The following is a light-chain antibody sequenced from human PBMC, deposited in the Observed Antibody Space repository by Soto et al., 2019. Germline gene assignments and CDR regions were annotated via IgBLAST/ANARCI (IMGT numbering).Light chain of an antibody. CDR3: SSYTPSNTRQIV. J-gene: IGLJ1*01. CDR1: SSDVGGYNY. V-gene: IGLV2-14*03. Sequence: QSDLTQPASVSGSPGQSITMSCTGTSSDVGGYNYVSWYQHHPGKAPKFMIYDVSNRPSGVSNRFSGSKSGNTASLTISGLQAEDEADYSCSSYTPSNTRQIVFGTGTKLTVL. CDR2: DVS.